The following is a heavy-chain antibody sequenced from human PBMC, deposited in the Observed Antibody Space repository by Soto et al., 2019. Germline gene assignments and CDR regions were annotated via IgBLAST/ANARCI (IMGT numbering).Heavy chain of an antibody. CDR3: ARGKWREGGVFAP. Sequence: EVQLLESGGGLVQPGGSLRLSCAASGFTFSTHAMNWVRQAPGKGLEWVASIRGGGIPTYYADSVKGRFTVSRDNSKNTLYLQMNSLRDDDTAVYYWARGKWREGGVFAPWGQGTLVTVSS. V-gene: IGHV3-23*01. CDR2: IRGGGIPT. J-gene: IGHJ5*02. CDR1: GFTFSTHA. D-gene: IGHD3-16*01.